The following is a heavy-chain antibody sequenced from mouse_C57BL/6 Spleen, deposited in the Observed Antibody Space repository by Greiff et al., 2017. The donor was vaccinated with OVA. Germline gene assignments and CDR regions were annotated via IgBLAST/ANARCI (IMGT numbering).Heavy chain of an antibody. CDR1: GYTFTSYW. V-gene: IGHV1-7*01. CDR2: INPSSGYT. D-gene: IGHD1-1*01. CDR3: ARNGSSHYYAMDY. Sequence: QVQLKESGAELAKPGASVKLSCKASGYTFTSYWMHWVKQRPGQGLEWIGYINPSSGYTKYIQKFKDKATLTADKSSSTAYMQLSSLTYEDSAVYYCARNGSSHYYAMDYWGQGTSVTVSS. J-gene: IGHJ4*01.